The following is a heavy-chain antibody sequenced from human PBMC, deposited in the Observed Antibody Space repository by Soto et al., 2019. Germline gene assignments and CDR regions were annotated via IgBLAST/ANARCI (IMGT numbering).Heavy chain of an antibody. V-gene: IGHV3-30-3*01. Sequence: PGGSLRLSCAASGFTFSSYAMHWVRQAPGNGLEWVAVISYDGSNKYYADSVKGRFTISRDNSKNTLYLQMNSLRAEDTAVYYCAREMDTAMVTDYWGQGTLVTVSS. J-gene: IGHJ4*02. CDR2: ISYDGSNK. CDR1: GFTFSSYA. D-gene: IGHD5-18*01. CDR3: AREMDTAMVTDY.